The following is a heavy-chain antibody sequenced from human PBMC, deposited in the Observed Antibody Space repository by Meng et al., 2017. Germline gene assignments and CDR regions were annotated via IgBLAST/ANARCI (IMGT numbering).Heavy chain of an antibody. D-gene: IGHD6-13*01. J-gene: IGHJ3*02. V-gene: IGHV3-9*01. CDR3: AKEGPRAGYSSSWCPLVGAFDI. Sequence: GGSLRLSCAASGFTFDDYAMHWVRQAPGKGLEWVSGISWNSGSIGYADSVKGRFTISRDNAKNSLYLQMNSLRAEDTALYYCAKEGPRAGYSSSWCPLVGAFDIWGQGTMVTVSS. CDR1: GFTFDDYA. CDR2: ISWNSGSI.